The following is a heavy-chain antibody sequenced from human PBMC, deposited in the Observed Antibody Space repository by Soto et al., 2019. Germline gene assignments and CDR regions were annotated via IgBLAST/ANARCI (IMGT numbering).Heavy chain of an antibody. CDR1: GYSFTSYW. CDR3: ARTPGTTRYCSGGSCYSAYYYYGMDV. J-gene: IGHJ6*02. Sequence: GESLKISCKGSGYSFTSYWISWVRQMSGKGLEWMGRIDPSDSYTNYSPSFQGHVTISADKSISTAYLQWSSLKASDTAMYYCARTPGTTRYCSGGSCYSAYYYYGMDVWGQGTTVTVSS. D-gene: IGHD2-15*01. CDR2: IDPSDSYT. V-gene: IGHV5-10-1*01.